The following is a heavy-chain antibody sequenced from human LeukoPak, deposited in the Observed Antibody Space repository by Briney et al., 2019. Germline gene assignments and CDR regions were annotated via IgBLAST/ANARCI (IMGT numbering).Heavy chain of an antibody. CDR1: GGSISSGDYY. Sequence: PSETLSLTCTVSGGSISSGDYYWSWIRQHPGKGLEWIGYIYYSGSTYYNPSLKSPVTISVDTSKNQFSLRLSSVTAADTAVYYCARNTAYSGSYWGAALPVCFDSWGQGTLVTVSS. V-gene: IGHV4-31*01. CDR3: ARNTAYSGSYWGAALPVCFDS. D-gene: IGHD1-26*01. CDR2: IYYSGST. J-gene: IGHJ4*02.